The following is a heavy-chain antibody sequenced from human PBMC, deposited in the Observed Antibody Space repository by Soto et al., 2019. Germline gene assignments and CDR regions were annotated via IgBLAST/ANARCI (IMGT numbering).Heavy chain of an antibody. D-gene: IGHD1-1*01. CDR3: AGSTALDF. CDR1: GFTFSNYT. Sequence: QVQLVESGGGVVQPGRSLRLSCAASGFTFSNYTMHWVRQAPGKGLEWVAVISYDGSIKYYADSVRGRFTVSRDNSKNTLYLQMNSLRGEDTAVYYCAGSTALDFWGHGTLVTVSS. V-gene: IGHV3-30-3*01. CDR2: ISYDGSIK. J-gene: IGHJ4*01.